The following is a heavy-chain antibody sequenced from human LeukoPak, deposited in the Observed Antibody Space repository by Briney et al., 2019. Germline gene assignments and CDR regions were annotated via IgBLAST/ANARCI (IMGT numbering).Heavy chain of an antibody. V-gene: IGHV3-33*01. Sequence: GNSLRLSCAASGFTFSSSGMHWVRQAPGKGLEWVAVIWYDGSNRYYADPVKRRFTVSRDNSKNTLYLQMNSLRAEDTAVYYCARAKGVSTGYRPTDYWGQGTLVTVSS. CDR3: ARAKGVSTGYRPTDY. D-gene: IGHD3-22*01. J-gene: IGHJ4*02. CDR1: GFTFSSSG. CDR2: IWYDGSNR.